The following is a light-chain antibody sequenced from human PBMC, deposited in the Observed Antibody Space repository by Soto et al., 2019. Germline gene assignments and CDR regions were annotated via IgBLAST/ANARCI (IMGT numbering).Light chain of an antibody. CDR2: EVR. CDR3: NSYSNSGSFV. CDR1: SSDVGGYNY. J-gene: IGLJ1*01. Sequence: QSALTQPASVSGSPGQSITISCTGTSSDVGGYNYVSWYQQHPGKAPKLMIYEVRNRPSGISNRFSGSKSGNTASLTISGLQAEDEADYYCNSYSNSGSFVFGSGTKLTVL. V-gene: IGLV2-14*01.